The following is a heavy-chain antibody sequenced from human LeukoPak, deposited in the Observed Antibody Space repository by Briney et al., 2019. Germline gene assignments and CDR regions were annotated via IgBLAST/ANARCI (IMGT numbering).Heavy chain of an antibody. CDR3: ARGPGYSSSWSRVWFDP. CDR2: IYYSGST. D-gene: IGHD6-13*01. CDR1: GGSIGSYY. Sequence: SETLSLTCTVSGGSIGSYYWSWIRQPPGKGLEWIGYIYYSGSTNYNPSLKSRVTISVDTSKNQFSLKLSSVTAADTAVYYCARGPGYSSSWSRVWFDPWGQGTLVTVSS. J-gene: IGHJ5*02. V-gene: IGHV4-59*01.